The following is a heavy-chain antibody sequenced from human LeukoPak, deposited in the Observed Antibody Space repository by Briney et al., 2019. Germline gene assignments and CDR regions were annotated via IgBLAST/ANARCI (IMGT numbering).Heavy chain of an antibody. CDR1: GFTFSTYA. V-gene: IGHV3-23*01. CDR3: AKTTTGYSSGRYPGWPVDY. CDR2: IFGSGGST. D-gene: IGHD6-19*01. Sequence: GGSLRLSCAASGFTFSTYAMYWVRQAPGEGLEWVSGIFGSGGSTHYADSVKGRFTISRDNSKNTVYLQMNSLRAEDTAVYYCAKTTTGYSSGRYPGWPVDYWGQGTLVTVSS. J-gene: IGHJ4*02.